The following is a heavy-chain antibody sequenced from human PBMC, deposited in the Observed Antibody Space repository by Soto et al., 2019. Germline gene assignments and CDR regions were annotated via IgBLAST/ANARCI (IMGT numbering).Heavy chain of an antibody. CDR2: VYYSGTT. CDR1: GGSISSGGYY. D-gene: IGHD3-22*01. Sequence: PSETLSLSCTVSGGSISSGGYYWSWIRQHPGKGLEWIGYVYYSGTTTYNPSLASRVTISIDRSKNQLSLKLTSVTAADTAVYFCARSSSGSAFDMWGQGTMVTVSS. CDR3: ARSSSGSAFDM. J-gene: IGHJ3*02. V-gene: IGHV4-61*08.